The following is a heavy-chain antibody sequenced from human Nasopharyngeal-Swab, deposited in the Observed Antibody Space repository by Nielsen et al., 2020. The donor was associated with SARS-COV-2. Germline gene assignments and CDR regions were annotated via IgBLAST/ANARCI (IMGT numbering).Heavy chain of an antibody. J-gene: IGHJ4*02. CDR1: GFTFSSYW. Sequence: GESLKISCAASGFTFSSYWMHWVRQAPGKGLVWVSRINSDGSSTSYADSVKGRFTISRDNAKNTLYLQMNSLRAEDTAVYYCAKGGSNYLGGYWGQGTLVTVSS. CDR3: AKGGSNYLGGY. CDR2: INSDGSST. D-gene: IGHD4-11*01. V-gene: IGHV3-74*01.